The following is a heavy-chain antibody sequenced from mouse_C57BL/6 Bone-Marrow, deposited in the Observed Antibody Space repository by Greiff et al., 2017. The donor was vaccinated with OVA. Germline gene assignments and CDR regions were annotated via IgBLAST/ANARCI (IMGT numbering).Heavy chain of an antibody. V-gene: IGHV5-4*01. CDR2: ISDGGSYT. CDR1: GFTFSSYA. Sequence: EVKVEESGGGLVKPGGSLKLSCAASGFTFSSYAMSWVRQTPEKRLEWVATISDGGSYTYYPDNVKGRFTISRDNAKNNLYLQMSHLKSEDTAMYYCARDERGSSWYYAMDYWGQGTSVTVSS. CDR3: ARDERGSSWYYAMDY. J-gene: IGHJ4*01. D-gene: IGHD1-1*01.